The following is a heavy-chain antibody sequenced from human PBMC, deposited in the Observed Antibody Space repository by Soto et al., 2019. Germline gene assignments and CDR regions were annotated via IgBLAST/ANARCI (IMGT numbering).Heavy chain of an antibody. J-gene: IGHJ6*02. D-gene: IGHD6-19*01. CDR1: GFTFSGHA. V-gene: IGHV3-33*01. CDR2: IWYDGSNK. Sequence: QVQVVESGGGVVQPGRSLRLSCTVSGFTFSGHAMHWVRQAPGKGLEWVAQIWYDGSNKYYADSVKGRFTISRDNSKNILYVQMDSLRVDDTAVYYCARDGQSLAPYALDVWGQGPRSPSP. CDR3: ARDGQSLAPYALDV.